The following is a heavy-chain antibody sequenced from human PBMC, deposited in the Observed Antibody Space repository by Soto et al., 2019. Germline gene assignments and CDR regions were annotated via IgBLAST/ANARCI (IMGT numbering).Heavy chain of an antibody. D-gene: IGHD6-19*01. V-gene: IGHV1-18*01. CDR1: GYTFTSYG. CDR3: AKFWAAAVDYHDAFDI. Sequence: ASVKVSCKASGYTFTSYGISWVRQAPGQGLEWMGWISAYNGNTNYAQKLQGRVTMTTDTSTSTAYMELRSLRSDDTAVYYCAKFWAAAVDYHDAFDIWGQGTMVTVS. CDR2: ISAYNGNT. J-gene: IGHJ3*02.